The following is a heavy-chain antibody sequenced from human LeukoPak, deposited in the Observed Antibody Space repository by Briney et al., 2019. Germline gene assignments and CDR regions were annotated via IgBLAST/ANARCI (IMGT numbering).Heavy chain of an antibody. D-gene: IGHD3-10*01. CDR2: IKTHTGNP. Sequence: ASVKVSCKASGYTFTNYAMSWVRQAPGQGLEWMGRIKTHTGNPTYAQGFTGRFVFSLDTSVSTAYLQISSLKAEDTAVYYCARVADYYGSGSYYKRSFDPWGQGTLVTVSS. J-gene: IGHJ5*02. V-gene: IGHV7-4-1*02. CDR1: GYTFTNYA. CDR3: ARVADYYGSGSYYKRSFDP.